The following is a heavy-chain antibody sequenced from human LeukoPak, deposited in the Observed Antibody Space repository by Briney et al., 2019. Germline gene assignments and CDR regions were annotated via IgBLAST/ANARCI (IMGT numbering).Heavy chain of an antibody. CDR2: FDPEDGET. CDR3: ARASIVGATTVWFDP. CDR1: GYTLTELS. J-gene: IGHJ5*02. V-gene: IGHV1-24*01. Sequence: GASVKVSCKVSGYTLTELSMHWVRQAPGRGLEWMGGFDPEDGETIYAQKFQGRVTMTEDTSTDTAYMELSSLRSEDTAVYYCARASIVGATTVWFDPWGQGTLVTVSS. D-gene: IGHD1-26*01.